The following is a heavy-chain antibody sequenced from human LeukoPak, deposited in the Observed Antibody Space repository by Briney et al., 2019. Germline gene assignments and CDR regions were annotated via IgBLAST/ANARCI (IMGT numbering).Heavy chain of an antibody. Sequence: GGSLRLSCAASGFTFSSYSMNWVRQAPGKGLEWVSSISSSSSYIYYADSVKGRFTISRDNSKNTLYLQMNSLRAEDTAVYYCARELTIFGVLSFDYWGQGTLVTVSS. CDR2: ISSSSSYI. V-gene: IGHV3-21*01. D-gene: IGHD3-3*01. CDR3: ARELTIFGVLSFDY. J-gene: IGHJ4*02. CDR1: GFTFSSYS.